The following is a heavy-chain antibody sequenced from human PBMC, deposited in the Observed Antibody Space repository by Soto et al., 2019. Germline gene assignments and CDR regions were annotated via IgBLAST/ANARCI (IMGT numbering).Heavy chain of an antibody. CDR3: ARGPVVTPFVDY. J-gene: IGHJ4*02. CDR2: IYYSGST. Sequence: SETLSLTCTVSGGSVTSGNYYWSWIRQPPGKGLEWIGHIYYSGSTNYDPSLKSRVTISVDASKNQFSLKLSSVTAADTAIYYCARGPVVTPFVDYWGQGTLVTVSS. CDR1: GGSVTSGNYY. D-gene: IGHD2-21*02. V-gene: IGHV4-61*01.